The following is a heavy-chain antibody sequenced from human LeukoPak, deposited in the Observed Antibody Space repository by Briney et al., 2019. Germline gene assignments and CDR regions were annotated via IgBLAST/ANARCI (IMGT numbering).Heavy chain of an antibody. CDR3: AKSGDYGGNSPGY. J-gene: IGHJ4*02. CDR1: GFTFSSYG. D-gene: IGHD4-23*01. Sequence: PGGSLRLSCAASGFTFSSYGMHWVRQAPGKGLEGVAVISYDGSNKYYADSVKGRFTISRDNSKNTLYLQMNSLRAEDTAVYYCAKSGDYGGNSPGYWGQGTLVTVSS. V-gene: IGHV3-30*18. CDR2: ISYDGSNK.